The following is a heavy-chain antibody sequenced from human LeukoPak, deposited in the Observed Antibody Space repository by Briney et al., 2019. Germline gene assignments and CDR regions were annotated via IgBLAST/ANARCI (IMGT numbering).Heavy chain of an antibody. V-gene: IGHV3-23*01. J-gene: IGHJ4*02. CDR1: GYSFSSYA. CDR2: ISGNSGST. Sequence: GGSLRLSCAASGYSFSSYAMCGVRQAPRGGLEWGSAISGNSGSTYYAHSLKSRFTISRDTSKNTPYLQMNSLRAADPAVYYCAKTWEDDSSGYYVYFDYWGQGTLVTVSS. CDR3: AKTWEDDSSGYYVYFDY. D-gene: IGHD3-22*01.